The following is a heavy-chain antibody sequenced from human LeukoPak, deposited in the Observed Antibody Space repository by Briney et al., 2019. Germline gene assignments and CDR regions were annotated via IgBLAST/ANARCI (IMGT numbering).Heavy chain of an antibody. V-gene: IGHV1-69*05. D-gene: IGHD6-13*01. CDR2: IIPIFGTA. CDR3: ARGGIRIAAAGKGGWFDP. Sequence: SVKVSCKASGGTFSSYAISWVRQAPGQGLEWMGGIIPIFGTANYAQKFQGRVTMTRNTSISTAYMELSSLRSEDTAVYYCARGGIRIAAAGKGGWFDPWGQGTLITVSS. J-gene: IGHJ5*02. CDR1: GGTFSSYA.